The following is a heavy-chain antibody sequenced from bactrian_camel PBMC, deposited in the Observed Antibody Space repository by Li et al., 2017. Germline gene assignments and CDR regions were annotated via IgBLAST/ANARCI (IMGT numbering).Heavy chain of an antibody. CDR3: AEGRGSRGEHCYSLNY. D-gene: IGHD6*01. J-gene: IGHJ4*01. CDR1: GRTYTNWV. Sequence: VQLVESGGGSVQAGESLRLSCEASGRTYTNWVMGWFRQAPAEREGIAAIRRDGGETWYAASVKGRFTISRDSAKNTVYLQMSNLQPEDTATYYCAEGRGSRGEHCYSLNYWGQGTQVTVS. CDR2: IRRDGGET. V-gene: IGHV3-3*01.